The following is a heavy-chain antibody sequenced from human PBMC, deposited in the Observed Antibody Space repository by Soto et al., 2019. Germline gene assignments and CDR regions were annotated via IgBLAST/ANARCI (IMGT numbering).Heavy chain of an antibody. CDR3: ARDLGTYDRHYFDN. CDR2: INSDGGII. V-gene: IGHV3-74*01. J-gene: IGHJ4*02. CDR1: RFSLSTYW. Sequence: EVQLVESGGGLVQPGGSLRLSCVASRFSLSTYWMYWVRQAPGKGLMWVSRINSDGGIINYADSVKGRFTISRDNAKNTLYRHMNSLRVNDTAVYYCARDLGTYDRHYFDNWGQGTLVTVSS. D-gene: IGHD3-9*01.